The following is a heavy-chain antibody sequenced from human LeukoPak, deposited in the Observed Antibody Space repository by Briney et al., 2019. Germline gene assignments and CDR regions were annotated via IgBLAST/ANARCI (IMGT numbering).Heavy chain of an antibody. V-gene: IGHV3-33*01. Sequence: GGSLRLSCAASGFTFSSYGMHWVRQAPGKGLEWVAVIWYDGSNKYYADSVKGRFTISRDNSKNTLYLQMNSLRPEDTAVYYCARDLRGRGWYDYWGQGTLVTVSS. CDR3: ARDLRGRGWYDY. D-gene: IGHD6-19*01. CDR2: IWYDGSNK. J-gene: IGHJ4*02. CDR1: GFTFSSYG.